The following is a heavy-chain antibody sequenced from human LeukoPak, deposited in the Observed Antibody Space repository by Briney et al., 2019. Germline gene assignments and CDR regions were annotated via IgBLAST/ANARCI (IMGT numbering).Heavy chain of an antibody. J-gene: IGHJ4*02. CDR1: GFTFSSYE. CDR3: ARDPDPGDPDF. CDR2: ISSSGSTK. Sequence: GGSLRLSCAASGFTFSSYEMNWVRQAPGKGLEWVSYISSSGSTKYYADSVKGRFTISRDNAKNSLYLQMNSLRAEDTAVYYCARDPDPGDPDFWGQGTLVTVSS. V-gene: IGHV3-48*03. D-gene: IGHD3-16*01.